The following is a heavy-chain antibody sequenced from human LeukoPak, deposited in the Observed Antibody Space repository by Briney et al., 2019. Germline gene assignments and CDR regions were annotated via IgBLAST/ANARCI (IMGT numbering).Heavy chain of an antibody. CDR2: INPSGGST. J-gene: IGHJ4*02. CDR3: ARDEIAAAGFDY. Sequence: VASVKVSCKASGYTFTGYYMHWVRQAPGQGLEWMGIINPSGGSTSYAQKFQGRVTMTRDTSTSTVYMELSSLRSEDTAVYYCARDEIAAAGFDYWGQGTLVAVSS. D-gene: IGHD6-13*01. V-gene: IGHV1-46*01. CDR1: GYTFTGYY.